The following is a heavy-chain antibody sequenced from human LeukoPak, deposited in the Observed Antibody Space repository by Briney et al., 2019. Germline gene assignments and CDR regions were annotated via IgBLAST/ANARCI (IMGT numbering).Heavy chain of an antibody. CDR2: IYHSGST. Sequence: SETLSLTCTVSGYSISSGYYWGRIRQPPGKGLEWIGSIYHSGSTYYNPSLKSRVTMSVDKSKNQFSLNLNSVTAADTAVYYCARDPAAANMEGVFFDYWGQGTLVTVSS. J-gene: IGHJ4*02. CDR1: GYSISSGYY. V-gene: IGHV4-38-2*02. CDR3: ARDPAAANMEGVFFDY. D-gene: IGHD6-13*01.